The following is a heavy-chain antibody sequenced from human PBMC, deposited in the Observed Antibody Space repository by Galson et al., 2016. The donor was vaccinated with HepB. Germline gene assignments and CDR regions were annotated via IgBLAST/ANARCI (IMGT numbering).Heavy chain of an antibody. Sequence: SLRLSCAASGFLFSDYGMRWVRQAPGKGLEWVAVIAYDGTNDHYADSVRGRFTISRDNSQNTLYLQMTSLRREDTAVYYCAKPRYYYGSGNYGMDGWGQGTTVTVSS. V-gene: IGHV3-30*18. CDR2: IAYDGTND. D-gene: IGHD3-10*01. CDR3: AKPRYYYGSGNYGMDG. J-gene: IGHJ6*02. CDR1: GFLFSDYG.